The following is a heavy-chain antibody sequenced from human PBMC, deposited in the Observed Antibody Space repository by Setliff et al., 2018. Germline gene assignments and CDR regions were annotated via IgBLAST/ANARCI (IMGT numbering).Heavy chain of an antibody. D-gene: IGHD2-15*01. CDR2: ISASGGST. V-gene: IGHV3-23*01. CDR3: AKDRYCGGGSCLKDFEY. CDR1: GFTFSSYA. J-gene: IGHJ4*02. Sequence: GGSLRLSCAASGFTFSSYAMSWVRQAPGKGLEWVSAISASGGSTYYADFAKGRFTVSRDNSKNTLYLQMNSLRAEDTAVYYCAKDRYCGGGSCLKDFEYWGQGTLVTVSS.